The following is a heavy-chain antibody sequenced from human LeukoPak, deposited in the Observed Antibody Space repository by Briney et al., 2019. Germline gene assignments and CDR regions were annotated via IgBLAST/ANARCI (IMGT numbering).Heavy chain of an antibody. CDR2: ISYDGSNK. V-gene: IGHV3-30*04. J-gene: IGHJ6*02. Sequence: GGSLRLSCAASGFTFSNYAMHWVRQAPGKGLEWVAVISYDGSNKYYADSVKDRFTISRDSSKNTLYLQMNSLRPEDTAVYYCARDWDSSSWYSVGFYYYHMDVWGQGTTVTVSS. D-gene: IGHD6-13*01. CDR3: ARDWDSSSWYSVGFYYYHMDV. CDR1: GFTFSNYA.